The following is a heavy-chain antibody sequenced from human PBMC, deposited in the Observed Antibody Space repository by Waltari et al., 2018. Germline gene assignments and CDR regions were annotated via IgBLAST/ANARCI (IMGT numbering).Heavy chain of an antibody. CDR3: VKDIMGTFYPRHDGMDV. D-gene: IGHD3-10*01. J-gene: IGHJ6*02. CDR1: GFTFEDFA. V-gene: IGHV3-9*01. Sequence: EVQLVESGGGLVTPGRSRRLSCRGSGFTFEDFAMHWVRQAPGRGLEGVSGSSGNRGEAVYGDSVKGRFTISRDNAKNSLFLQMNGLRPEDTVLYYCVKDIMGTFYPRHDGMDVWGRGTSVTVSS. CDR2: SSGNRGEA.